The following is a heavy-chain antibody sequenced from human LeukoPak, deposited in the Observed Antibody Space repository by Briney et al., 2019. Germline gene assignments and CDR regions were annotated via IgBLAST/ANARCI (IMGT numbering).Heavy chain of an antibody. CDR2: IYSGGST. Sequence: GGSLRLSCAASGFTVSSNYMSWVRQAPGKGLEWVSVIYSGGSTYYADSVKGRFTISRDNSKNTLYLQMNSLRAEDTAVYYCAKDRVLAVAGTLDYWGQGTLVTVSS. J-gene: IGHJ4*02. CDR1: GFTVSSNY. V-gene: IGHV3-66*01. D-gene: IGHD6-19*01. CDR3: AKDRVLAVAGTLDY.